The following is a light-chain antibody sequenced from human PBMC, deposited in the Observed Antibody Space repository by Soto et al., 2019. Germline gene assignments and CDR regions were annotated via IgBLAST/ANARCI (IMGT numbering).Light chain of an antibody. Sequence: EIVLTQSPGTLSLAPGDRATLSCRASQSVNSNYLAWYQQKPGQAPRLPLYGASSRAIGIPDRFSGSGSGTEFTLTISRLEPEDFAVYYCQQYDAAPPLTCGGGTKVEIK. CDR2: GAS. J-gene: IGKJ4*01. V-gene: IGKV3-20*01. CDR3: QQYDAAPPLT. CDR1: QSVNSNY.